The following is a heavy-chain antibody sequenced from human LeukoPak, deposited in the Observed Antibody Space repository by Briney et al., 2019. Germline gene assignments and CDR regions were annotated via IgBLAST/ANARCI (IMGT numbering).Heavy chain of an antibody. V-gene: IGHV3-21*01. Sequence: GGSLRLSCAASGFTFSSYSMNWVRQAPGKGLEWVSSISSSSSYIYYADSVKGRFTISRDNAKNSLYLQMNSLRAEDTTVYYCAREIEYCSGGSCYPGGYFDYWGQGTLVTVSS. CDR3: AREIEYCSGGSCYPGGYFDY. CDR2: ISSSSSYI. J-gene: IGHJ4*02. CDR1: GFTFSSYS. D-gene: IGHD2-15*01.